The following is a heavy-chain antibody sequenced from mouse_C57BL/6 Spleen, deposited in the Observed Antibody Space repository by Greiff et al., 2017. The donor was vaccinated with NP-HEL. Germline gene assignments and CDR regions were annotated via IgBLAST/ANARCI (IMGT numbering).Heavy chain of an antibody. J-gene: IGHJ4*01. CDR2: IYPGSGST. CDR3: ARYGDGYYMDY. CDR1: GYTFTSYW. Sequence: QVHVKQSGAELVKPGASVKMSCKASGYTFTSYWITWVKQRPGQGLEWIGDIYPGSGSTNYNEKFKSKATLTVDTSSSTAYMQLSSLTSEDSAVYYCARYGDGYYMDYWGQGTSVTVSS. D-gene: IGHD2-3*01. V-gene: IGHV1-55*01.